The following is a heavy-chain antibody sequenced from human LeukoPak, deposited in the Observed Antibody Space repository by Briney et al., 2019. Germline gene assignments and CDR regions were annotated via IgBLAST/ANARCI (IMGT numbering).Heavy chain of an antibody. V-gene: IGHV3-30*02. D-gene: IGHD3-22*01. J-gene: IGHJ4*02. CDR3: AKDSSDYYFDY. CDR1: RFTLSSYA. CDR2: IWYDEITK. Sequence: PGGSLRLSCAASRFTLSSYAMHWVRQAPGKGLEWLAFIWYDEITKNYADSVKGRFTISRDNSKNTLYVQMNSLRPDDTAVYYCAKDSSDYYFDYWGQGTLVTVSS.